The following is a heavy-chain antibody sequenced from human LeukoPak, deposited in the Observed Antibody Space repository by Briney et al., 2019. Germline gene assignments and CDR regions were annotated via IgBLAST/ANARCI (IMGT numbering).Heavy chain of an antibody. Sequence: GSLRLSCAASGFTFSSYAMSWVRQAPGKGLEWIGEINHSRSTNYNPSLKSRVTISVDTSKNQFSLKLSSVTAADTAVYYCARGGHYYGSGSYPPHYYYYGMDVWGQGTTVTVSS. CDR3: ARGGHYYGSGSYPPHYYYYGMDV. D-gene: IGHD3-10*01. J-gene: IGHJ6*02. CDR1: GFTFSSYA. CDR2: INHSRST. V-gene: IGHV4-34*01.